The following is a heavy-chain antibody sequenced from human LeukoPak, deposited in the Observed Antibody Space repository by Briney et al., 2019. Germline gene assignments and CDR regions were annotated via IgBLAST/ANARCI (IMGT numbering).Heavy chain of an antibody. CDR2: ISSSGSTI. D-gene: IGHD1-1*01. CDR3: ARDLWNDVESEDV. CDR1: GFTFSSYE. Sequence: PGGSLRLSCAASGFTFSSYEMNWVRQAPGKGLEWVSYISSSGSTIYYADSVKGRFTISRDNAKNSLYLQMNSLRAEDTAVYYCARDLWNDVESEDVWGKGTTVTISS. V-gene: IGHV3-48*03. J-gene: IGHJ6*04.